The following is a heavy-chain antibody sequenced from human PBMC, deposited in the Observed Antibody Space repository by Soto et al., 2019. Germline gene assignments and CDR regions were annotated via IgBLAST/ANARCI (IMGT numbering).Heavy chain of an antibody. CDR2: ISYDGSNK. V-gene: IGHV3-30-3*01. CDR1: GFTFRRYT. Sequence: QVQLVESGGGVVQPGRSLRLSCAASGFTFRRYTMHWVRQAPGKGLEWVAVISYDGSNKYYADYVKGRFTISRDNSKNTLYVQMNRLRAEDKAVFYCARSGGSYFGPFDSWGQGTLVTVSS. CDR3: ARSGGSYFGPFDS. J-gene: IGHJ4*02. D-gene: IGHD1-26*01.